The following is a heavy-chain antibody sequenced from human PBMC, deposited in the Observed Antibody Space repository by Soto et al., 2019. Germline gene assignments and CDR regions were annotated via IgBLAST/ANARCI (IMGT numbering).Heavy chain of an antibody. CDR1: GFIFRSYS. Sequence: VQLVESGGGVVQSGGSLRLSCGGSGFIFRSYSMNWVRQAPGKGLEWVSYISSSNRTINYADSVKGRFIISRDNAKNSLYLQMHSLRDEDTAVYYCAREGWPLLQTGMDVWGQGTTVTVSS. D-gene: IGHD2-15*01. CDR3: AREGWPLLQTGMDV. CDR2: ISSSNRTI. V-gene: IGHV3-48*02. J-gene: IGHJ6*02.